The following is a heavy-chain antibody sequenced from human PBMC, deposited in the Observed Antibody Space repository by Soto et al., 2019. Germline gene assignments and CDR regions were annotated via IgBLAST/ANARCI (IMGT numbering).Heavy chain of an antibody. J-gene: IGHJ6*02. D-gene: IGHD7-27*01. V-gene: IGHV3-23*01. CDR3: AKWGNDWGYHYYGMDV. CDR2: ISDSGVST. Sequence: PGGYLELSCAASGFTFSSFAMSWVSQALGKGLEWVSAISDSGVSTYYADSVQGRFIIFRDNSKNTLYLQMGSLRAEDTALYYCAKWGNDWGYHYYGMDVWGPGTMVTVYS. CDR1: GFTFSSFA.